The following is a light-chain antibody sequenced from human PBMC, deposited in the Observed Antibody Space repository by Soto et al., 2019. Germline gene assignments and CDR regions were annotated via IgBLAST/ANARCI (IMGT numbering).Light chain of an antibody. V-gene: IGLV1-40*01. CDR3: QSYDSSLSGLYV. CDR1: SSNIGAGYD. CDR2: GNT. J-gene: IGLJ1*01. Sequence: QSVLTQPPSVSGAPGQRVTISCTGSSSNIGAGYDVHWYQHLPGTAPKLLIYGNTNRPSGVPDRFSGSKSGTSASLAITGXQAEXXADYYCQSYDSSLSGLYVFGTGTKLTVL.